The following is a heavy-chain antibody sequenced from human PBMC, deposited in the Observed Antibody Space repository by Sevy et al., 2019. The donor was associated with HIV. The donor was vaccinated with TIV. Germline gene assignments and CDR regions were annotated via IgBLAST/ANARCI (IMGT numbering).Heavy chain of an antibody. CDR2: IYPGDSVT. Sequence: GESLKISCKGPGYTFSNYWIGWVRQMPGKGLEWMGVIYPGDSVTRYSPSFQGQVTMSADKSTSTAYLQWSSLKTSDTAIYYCARYPIVVVPAAEYYFDYWGQGTLVTVSS. CDR3: ARYPIVVVPAAEYYFDY. CDR1: GYTFSNYW. D-gene: IGHD2-2*01. J-gene: IGHJ4*02. V-gene: IGHV5-51*01.